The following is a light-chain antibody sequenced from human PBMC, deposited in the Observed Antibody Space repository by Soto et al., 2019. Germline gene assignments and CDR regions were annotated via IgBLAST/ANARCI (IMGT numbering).Light chain of an antibody. Sequence: DIQMTQSPSSLSASVGDRVTITCRASQGISNCLAWYQQKPGKVPELLIYAASTLQSGVPSRFRGSGSVTDFTLTISRLKAEDCALYYCQPSGSAPKTFGAGTKVDIK. CDR3: QPSGSAPKT. J-gene: IGKJ3*01. CDR2: AAS. CDR1: QGISNC. V-gene: IGKV1-27*01.